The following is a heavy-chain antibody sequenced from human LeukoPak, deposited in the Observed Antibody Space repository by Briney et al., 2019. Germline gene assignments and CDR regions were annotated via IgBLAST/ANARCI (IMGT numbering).Heavy chain of an antibody. CDR2: IYYSGTT. CDR1: GGSISSSSYY. D-gene: IGHD2-15*01. J-gene: IGHJ4*02. Sequence: SETLSLTCTVSGGSISSSSYYWGWIRQHPGKGLEWIGCIYYSGTTYYNPSLKSRITISVDTSQNQFSLKLTSVTAADTAVYYCASFYCSSGSCYSEDYWGQGTLVTVSS. CDR3: ASFYCSSGSCYSEDY. V-gene: IGHV4-31*03.